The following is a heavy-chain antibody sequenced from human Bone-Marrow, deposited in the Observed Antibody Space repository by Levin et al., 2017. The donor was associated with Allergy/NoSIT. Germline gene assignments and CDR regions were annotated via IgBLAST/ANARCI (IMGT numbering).Heavy chain of an antibody. J-gene: IGHJ4*02. V-gene: IGHV3-23*01. CDR3: AKGRTSRFWSGYYFDY. CDR1: GFTFSSYA. Sequence: PGGSLRLSCAASGFTFSSYAMSWVRQAPGKGLEWVSAISGSGGSTYYADSVKGRFTISRDNSKNTLYLQMNSLRAEDTAVYYCAKGRTSRFWSGYYFDYWGQGTLVTVSS. D-gene: IGHD3-3*01. CDR2: ISGSGGST.